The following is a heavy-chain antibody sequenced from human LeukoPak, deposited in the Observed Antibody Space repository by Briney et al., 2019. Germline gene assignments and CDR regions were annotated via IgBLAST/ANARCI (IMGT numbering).Heavy chain of an antibody. CDR1: GGSITSYY. CDR3: ARHESYGDANWFDP. V-gene: IGHV4-59*08. CDR2: IYYNGVT. J-gene: IGHJ5*02. D-gene: IGHD4-17*01. Sequence: SETLSLTCTVSGGSITSYYCSWIRHSPGKGMEWLGYIYYNGVTNYNPSLRSRVTMSVDTSKNQFSLKLNSVTAADTAVYYCARHESYGDANWFDPWGQGTLVTVSS.